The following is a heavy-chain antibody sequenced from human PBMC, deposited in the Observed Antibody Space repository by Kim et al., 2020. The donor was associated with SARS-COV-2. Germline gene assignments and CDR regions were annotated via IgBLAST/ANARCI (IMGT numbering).Heavy chain of an antibody. CDR3: ATLYSSSTSCSRLYFDY. D-gene: IGHD2-2*01. CDR1: GGSIISYY. Sequence: AETLSLTCTVSGGSIISYYWSWIRQPPGKGLEWIGDIYYIGSTNYNPSLTSRVTISVDTSKNQFALKLTSVTAADTAVYYCATLYSSSTSCSRLYFDYW. V-gene: IGHV4-59*08. CDR2: IYYIGST. J-gene: IGHJ4*01.